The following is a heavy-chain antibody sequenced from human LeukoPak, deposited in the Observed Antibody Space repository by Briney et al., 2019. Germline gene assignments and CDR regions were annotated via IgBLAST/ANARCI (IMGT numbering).Heavy chain of an antibody. CDR3: ARDQLGGDPDDYYYYYMDV. D-gene: IGHD4-17*01. CDR2: IRSKTYGGAI. V-gene: IGHV3-49*03. CDR1: GFILGDYA. Sequence: GGSLRLSCPPSGFILGDYAMSWFRQAPGKGLEWVGFIRSKTYGGAIEYAASVKGRFPISRDDSKSIAYLQMNSLKTEDTAVYYCARDQLGGDPDDYYYYYMDVWGKGTTVIVSS. J-gene: IGHJ6*03.